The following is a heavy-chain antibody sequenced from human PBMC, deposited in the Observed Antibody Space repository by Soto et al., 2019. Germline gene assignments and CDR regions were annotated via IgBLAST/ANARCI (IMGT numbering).Heavy chain of an antibody. Sequence: EAQLVESGGGLVKPGESLTLSCVASGLNFKKAWMSWVRQAPGKGLEWIGRIKSKGDGRASDYGTSVKGRFSISTDDSKNTLYLHMNSLKVDDTAVYYCSTVRSSLHFDWVFNPDDFDIWGQGTMVTVSS. J-gene: IGHJ3*02. CDR3: STVRSSLHFDWVFNPDDFDI. D-gene: IGHD3-9*01. CDR2: IKSKGDGRAS. CDR1: GLNFKKAW. V-gene: IGHV3-15*01.